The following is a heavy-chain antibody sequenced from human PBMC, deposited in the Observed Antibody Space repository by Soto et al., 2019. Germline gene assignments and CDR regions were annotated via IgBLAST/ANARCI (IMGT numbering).Heavy chain of an antibody. CDR3: ARDWLVRGLNYYYGMDV. D-gene: IGHD3-10*01. CDR2: INPNSGGT. Sequence: GASVKVSCKAFGYSFSNYDINWVRQAPGQGLEWMGWINPNSGGTNYAQKFQGWVTMTRDTSISTAYMELSRLRSDDTAVYYCARDWLVRGLNYYYGMDVWGQGTTVTVSS. V-gene: IGHV1-2*04. J-gene: IGHJ6*02. CDR1: GYSFSNYD.